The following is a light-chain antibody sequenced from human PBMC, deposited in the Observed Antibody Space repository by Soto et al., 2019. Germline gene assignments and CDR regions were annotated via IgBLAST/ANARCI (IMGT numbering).Light chain of an antibody. V-gene: IGKV1-6*01. CDR3: LQDYNYPLT. CDR1: QGIGND. J-gene: IGKJ4*01. CDR2: AAS. Sequence: AIQMTQSPSSLSASVGDRVTITCRASQGIGNDLGWYQQKPGKAPNLLIYAASSLQSGVPSRFSGSGSGTDFTLPISSLQPEDFATYYCLQDYNYPLTFGGGTKVEIK.